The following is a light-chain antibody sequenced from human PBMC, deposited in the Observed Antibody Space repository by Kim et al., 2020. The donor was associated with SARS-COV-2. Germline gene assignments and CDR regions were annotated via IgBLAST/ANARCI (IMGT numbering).Light chain of an antibody. J-gene: IGLJ2*01. CDR1: SSDVGNYNL. CDR3: CSYAGSYTHVV. V-gene: IGLV2-23*02. CDR2: EVS. Sequence: QSALTQPASVSGSPGQSITISCTGTSSDVGNYNLVSWYQQHPGKVPKVMIYEVSKRPSGVSNRFSGSKSGNTASLTISGLQAEDEADYYCCSYAGSYTHVVFGGGTQLTVL.